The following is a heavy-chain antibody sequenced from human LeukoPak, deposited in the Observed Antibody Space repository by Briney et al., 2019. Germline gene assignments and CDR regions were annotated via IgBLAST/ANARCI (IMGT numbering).Heavy chain of an antibody. J-gene: IGHJ4*02. D-gene: IGHD3-22*01. Sequence: SVKVSCKASGGTFSSYAISWVRQAPGQGLEWMGGIIPIFGTANYAQKFQGRVTITADESTSTAYMELSSLRSEDTDVYYCARDPYYYDSSGYFDYWGQGTLVTVSS. CDR2: IIPIFGTA. CDR1: GGTFSSYA. CDR3: ARDPYYYDSSGYFDY. V-gene: IGHV1-69*13.